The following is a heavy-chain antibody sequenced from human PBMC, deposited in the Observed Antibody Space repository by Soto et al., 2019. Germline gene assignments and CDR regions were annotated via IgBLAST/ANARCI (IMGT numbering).Heavy chain of an antibody. CDR3: ARQASGYYYGWFDP. Sequence: QLLLQESGPGLVKPSETLSLTCTVSGGSILDSTYYWAWIRQSPGKGLEWIGTIFYSGGTFYTPSLKSRVTLSVATSNNQFSLKLSSVTAADTAVYYCARQASGYYYGWFDPWGQGTLVTVSS. J-gene: IGHJ5*02. CDR2: IFYSGGT. D-gene: IGHD3-22*01. CDR1: GGSILDSTYY. V-gene: IGHV4-39*01.